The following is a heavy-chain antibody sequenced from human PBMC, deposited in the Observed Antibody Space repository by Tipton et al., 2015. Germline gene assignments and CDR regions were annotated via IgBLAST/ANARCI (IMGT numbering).Heavy chain of an antibody. CDR1: GGSMNYFY. D-gene: IGHD4-17*01. Sequence: TLSLTCTVSGGSMNYFYWSWIRQPPGKGLEWIGYIYYSGSTNYNPSLKSRVTISVDTSKIQFSLKLNSVTAADAAVYYCARAYDYGDSPPGPLGYWGQGTLVTVSS. CDR2: IYYSGST. V-gene: IGHV4-59*01. J-gene: IGHJ4*02. CDR3: ARAYDYGDSPPGPLGY.